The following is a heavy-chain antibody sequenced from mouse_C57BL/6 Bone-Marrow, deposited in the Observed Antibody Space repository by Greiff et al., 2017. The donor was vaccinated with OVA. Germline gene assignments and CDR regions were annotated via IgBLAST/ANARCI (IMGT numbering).Heavy chain of an antibody. Sequence: EVKVEESGPGLVKPSQSLSLTCSVTGYSITSGYYWNWIRQFPGNKLEWMGYISYDGSNNYNPSLKNRISITRDTSKNQFFLKLNSVTTEDTATYYCARSATTDFDYWGQGTTLTVSS. V-gene: IGHV3-6*01. CDR1: GYSITSGYY. J-gene: IGHJ2*01. CDR3: ARSATTDFDY. D-gene: IGHD1-1*01. CDR2: ISYDGSN.